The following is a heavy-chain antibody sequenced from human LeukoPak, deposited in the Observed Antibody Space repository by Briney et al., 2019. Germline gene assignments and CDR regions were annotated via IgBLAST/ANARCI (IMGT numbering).Heavy chain of an antibody. CDR1: GYTFTSYG. CDR2: ISAYSGNT. Sequence: ASVKVSCKASGYTFTSYGITWVRQAPGQGLEWMGWISAYSGNTNYAQKLQGRVTMTTDTSTSTAYMELRSLRSDDTAVYYCARFIAVARRGYYFDYWGQGTLVTVSS. J-gene: IGHJ4*02. D-gene: IGHD6-19*01. CDR3: ARFIAVARRGYYFDY. V-gene: IGHV1-18*01.